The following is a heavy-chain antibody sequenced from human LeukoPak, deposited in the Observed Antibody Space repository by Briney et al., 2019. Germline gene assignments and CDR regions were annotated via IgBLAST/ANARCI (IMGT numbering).Heavy chain of an antibody. CDR2: ISGSGGST. V-gene: IGHV3-23*01. CDR1: GFTFSSYA. J-gene: IGHJ4*02. Sequence: GGSLRLSCAASGFTFSSYAMSWVRQAPGKGLEWVSAISGSGGSTYYADSVKGRFTISRDNSKNTPYLQMNSLRAEDTAVYYCAKDRKFSRVTTGQHDYWGQGTLVTVSS. D-gene: IGHD3-9*01. CDR3: AKDRKFSRVTTGQHDY.